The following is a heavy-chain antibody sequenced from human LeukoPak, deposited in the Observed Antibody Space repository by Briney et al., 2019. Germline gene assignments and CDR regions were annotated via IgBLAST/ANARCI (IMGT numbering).Heavy chain of an antibody. CDR3: ARPLGLSNWFDP. J-gene: IGHJ5*02. D-gene: IGHD1-26*01. Sequence: SGTLSLTCTVSGGSISSYYWSWIRQPPGKGLEWIGYIYYSGSTNYNPSLKSRVTISVDTSKNQFSLKLSSVTAADTAVYYCARPLGLSNWFDPWGQGTLVTVSS. CDR1: GGSISSYY. CDR2: IYYSGST. V-gene: IGHV4-59*08.